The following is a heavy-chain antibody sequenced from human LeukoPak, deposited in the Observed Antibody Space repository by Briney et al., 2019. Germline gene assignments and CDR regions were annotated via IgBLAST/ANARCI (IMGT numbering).Heavy chain of an antibody. CDR3: TRGHNYPRSGGYPNYFFDY. CDR2: MNPNSGVT. Sequence: SVKVSCKASGYTFTSYDINWVRQASGQGLEWMGWMNPNSGVTGYAQKFQGRVSMTRDTSISTAYMELSSLRSEDTAIYYCTRGHNYPRSGGYPNYFFDYWGQGTLVTVSS. D-gene: IGHD1-26*01. CDR1: GYTFTSYD. J-gene: IGHJ4*02. V-gene: IGHV1-8*01.